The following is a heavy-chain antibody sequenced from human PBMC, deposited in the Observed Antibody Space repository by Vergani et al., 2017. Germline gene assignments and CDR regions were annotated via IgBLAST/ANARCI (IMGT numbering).Heavy chain of an antibody. CDR3: ARDVDATMVREDAFDI. CDR1: GFTFSSYA. CDR2: ISYDGSNK. V-gene: IGHV3-30-3*01. J-gene: IGHJ3*02. D-gene: IGHD3-10*01. Sequence: QVQLVESGGGVVQPGRSLRLSCAASGFTFSSYAMHWVRQAPGKGLEWVAVISYDGSNKYYADSVKGRFTISRDNSKNTLYLQMNSLRAEDTAVYYCARDVDATMVREDAFDIWGQGTMVTVSS.